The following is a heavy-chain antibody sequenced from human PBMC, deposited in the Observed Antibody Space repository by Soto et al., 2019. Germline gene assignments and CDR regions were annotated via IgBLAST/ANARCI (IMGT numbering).Heavy chain of an antibody. CDR2: ISSNGGST. D-gene: IGHD3-22*01. CDR1: GIPSSRYG. Sequence: PGGSLRLSCAASGIPSSRYGMHWVRQAPGKGLEYVSAISSNGGSTYYANSVKGRFTISRDNSKNTLYLQMGSLRAEDMAVYYCARETNYYDSSGRYFDYWGQGTLVTVSS. J-gene: IGHJ4*02. CDR3: ARETNYYDSSGRYFDY. V-gene: IGHV3-64*01.